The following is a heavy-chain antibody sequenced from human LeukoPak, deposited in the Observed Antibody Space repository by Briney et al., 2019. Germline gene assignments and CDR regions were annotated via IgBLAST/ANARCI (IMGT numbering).Heavy chain of an antibody. J-gene: IGHJ4*02. CDR3: AGTYYDFWSGYSQGLDY. V-gene: IGHV4-39*07. CDR1: GGSISSSSYY. D-gene: IGHD3-3*01. CDR2: IYYSGST. Sequence: ESSETLSLTCTVSGGSISSSSYYWGWIRQPPGKGLEWIGSIYYSGSTYYNPSLKSRVTISVDTSKNQFSLKLSSVTAADTAVYYCAGTYYDFWSGYSQGLDYWGQGTLVTVSS.